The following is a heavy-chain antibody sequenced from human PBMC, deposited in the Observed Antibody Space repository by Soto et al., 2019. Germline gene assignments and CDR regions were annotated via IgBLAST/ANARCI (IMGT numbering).Heavy chain of an antibody. J-gene: IGHJ6*02. V-gene: IGHV1-18*01. D-gene: IGHD3-10*01. CDR3: AREGAITMVRGVITYYYSGMDV. CDR1: GYTFTSYG. Sequence: ASVKVSCKASGYTFTSYGISWVRQAPGQGLEWMGWISAYNGNTNYAQKLQGRVTMTTDTSTSTAYMELRSLRSDDTAVYYCAREGAITMVRGVITYYYSGMDVWGQGTTVTVSS. CDR2: ISAYNGNT.